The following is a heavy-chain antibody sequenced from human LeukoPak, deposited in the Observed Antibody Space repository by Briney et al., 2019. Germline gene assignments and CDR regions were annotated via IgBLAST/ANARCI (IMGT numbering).Heavy chain of an antibody. CDR1: GDSVSSNSAA. CDR2: TYHRSKWYN. CDR3: ARSYCSNGLCYTIDY. D-gene: IGHD2-8*01. Sequence: SQTLSLTCAISGDSVSSNSAAWNWIRQSPSRGLEWLGRTYHRSKWYNDYAVSVKSRITINPDTSKNQFSLKLSSVTAADTAVYYCARSYCSNGLCYTIDYWGQGTLVTVSS. V-gene: IGHV6-1*01. J-gene: IGHJ4*02.